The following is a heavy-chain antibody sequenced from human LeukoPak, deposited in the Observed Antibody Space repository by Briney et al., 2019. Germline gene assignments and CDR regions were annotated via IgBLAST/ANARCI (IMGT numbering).Heavy chain of an antibody. CDR2: ISYDGSNK. CDR3: ARSRGSSWYEVGY. Sequence: PGRSLRLSCAASGFTFSSYAMHWVRQAPGKGLEWVAVISYDGSNKYYADSVKGRFTISRDNSKNTLYLQMNSLRAEDTAVYYCARSRGSSWYEVGYWGQGTLVTVSS. CDR1: GFTFSSYA. V-gene: IGHV3-30*04. D-gene: IGHD6-13*01. J-gene: IGHJ4*02.